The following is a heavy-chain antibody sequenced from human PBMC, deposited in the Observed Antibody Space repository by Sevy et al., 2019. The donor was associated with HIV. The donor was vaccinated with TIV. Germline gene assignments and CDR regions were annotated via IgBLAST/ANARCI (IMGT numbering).Heavy chain of an antibody. CDR2: INSDGSST. CDR1: GFTFSSYW. Sequence: GGSLRLSCAASGFTFSSYWMHWVRQAPGKGQVWVSRINSDGSSTSYADPVQGRFTISRDNSKNTLYLQMNSLGAEETAVYYCARERWSDAFDIWGQGTMVTVSS. D-gene: IGHD2-15*01. V-gene: IGHV3-74*01. J-gene: IGHJ3*02. CDR3: ARERWSDAFDI.